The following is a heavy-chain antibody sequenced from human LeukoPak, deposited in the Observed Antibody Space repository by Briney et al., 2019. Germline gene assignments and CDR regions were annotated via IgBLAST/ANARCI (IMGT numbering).Heavy chain of an antibody. CDR1: GYTFTSYG. CDR2: ISAYNGNT. J-gene: IGHJ4*02. V-gene: IGHV1-18*01. D-gene: IGHD2-2*01. Sequence: ASVKVSCKASGYTFTSYGISWVRQAPGQGLEWMGWISAYNGNTNYAQKLQGRVTMTTDTSTSTAYMELRSLRSDDTAVYYCARGLYCSSTSCYRTDFDYWGQGTLVTVSS. CDR3: ARGLYCSSTSCYRTDFDY.